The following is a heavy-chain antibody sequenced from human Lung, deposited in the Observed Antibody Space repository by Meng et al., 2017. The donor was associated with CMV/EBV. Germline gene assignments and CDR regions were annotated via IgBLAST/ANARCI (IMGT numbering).Heavy chain of an antibody. V-gene: IGHV4-39*07. CDR3: ARGDSGSYYFDY. J-gene: IGHJ4*02. D-gene: IGHD1-26*01. CDR2: LYYSGST. Sequence: TFSSYAMSWVRQAPGKGLEWIGSLYYSGSTYYNPSLKSRVTISVDTSMNQFSLKLSSVTAADTAMYYCARGDSGSYYFDYWGQGTLVNVSS. CDR1: TFSSYA.